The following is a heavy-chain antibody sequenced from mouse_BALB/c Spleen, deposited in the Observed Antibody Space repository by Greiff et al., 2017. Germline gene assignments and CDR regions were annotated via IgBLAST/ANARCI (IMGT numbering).Heavy chain of an antibody. CDR3: ARTAPAMDY. CDR1: GFTFSSFG. D-gene: IGHD1-2*01. CDR2: ISSGSSTI. J-gene: IGHJ4*01. V-gene: IGHV5-17*02. Sequence: EVHLVESGGGLVQPGGSRKLSCAASGFTFSSFGMHWVRQAPEKGLEWVAYISSGSSTIYYADTVKGRFTISRDNPKNTLFLQMTSLRSEDTAMYYCARTAPAMDYWGQGTSVTVSS.